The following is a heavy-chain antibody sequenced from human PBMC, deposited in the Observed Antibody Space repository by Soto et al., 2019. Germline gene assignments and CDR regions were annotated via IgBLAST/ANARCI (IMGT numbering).Heavy chain of an antibody. J-gene: IGHJ6*02. CDR2: IYYSGST. Sequence: PSETLSLTCTVSGGSISSGGYYWSWIRQHPGKGLEWIGYIYYSGSTYYNPSLKSRVTISVDTSKNQFSLKLSSVTAADTAVYYCARDLFSHEHYYYGMDVWGQGTTVTVSS. D-gene: IGHD3-9*01. V-gene: IGHV4-31*03. CDR1: GGSISSGGYY. CDR3: ARDLFSHEHYYYGMDV.